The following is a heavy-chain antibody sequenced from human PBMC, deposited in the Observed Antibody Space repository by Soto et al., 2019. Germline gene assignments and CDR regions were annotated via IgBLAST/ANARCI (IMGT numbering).Heavy chain of an antibody. CDR3: ARVWICGVVIRTPYYGMDV. Sequence: QVQLVQSGAEVKKPGSSVKVSCKASGGTFSSYAISWVRQAPGQGLEGMGGIIPIFGTANYAQKFQGRVTITADESTSTDYMELSSLRSEDTAVYYWARVWICGVVIRTPYYGMDVWGQGTTVTVSS. CDR2: IIPIFGTA. CDR1: GGTFSSYA. V-gene: IGHV1-69*01. J-gene: IGHJ6*02. D-gene: IGHD3-3*01.